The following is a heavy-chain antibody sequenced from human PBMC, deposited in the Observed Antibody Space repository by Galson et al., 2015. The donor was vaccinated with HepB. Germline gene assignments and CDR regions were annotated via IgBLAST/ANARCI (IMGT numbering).Heavy chain of an antibody. V-gene: IGHV3-21*01. CDR3: ARDRDYYGSGSYYYYYYYMDV. CDR1: GSTFSSYS. J-gene: IGHJ6*03. Sequence: SLRLSCAASGSTFSSYSMNWVRRAPGKGLEWVSSISSSSSYIYYADSVKGRFTISRDNAKNSLYLQMNSLRAEDTAVYYCARDRDYYGSGSYYYYYYYMDVWGKGTTVTVSS. CDR2: ISSSSSYI. D-gene: IGHD3-10*01.